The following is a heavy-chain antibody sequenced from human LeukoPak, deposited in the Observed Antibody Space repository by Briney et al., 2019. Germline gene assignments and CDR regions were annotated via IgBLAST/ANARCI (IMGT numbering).Heavy chain of an antibody. Sequence: PGGSLRLSCAASGFTFSDYYMSWIRQAPGKGLEWVSYISSSSYTNYADSVKGRFTISRDNAKNSLYLQMNSLRAEDTAVYYCARGGAVAAAHDAFDIWGQGTMVTVSS. J-gene: IGHJ3*02. D-gene: IGHD6-19*01. CDR1: GFTFSDYY. CDR2: ISSSSYT. V-gene: IGHV3-11*06. CDR3: ARGGAVAAAHDAFDI.